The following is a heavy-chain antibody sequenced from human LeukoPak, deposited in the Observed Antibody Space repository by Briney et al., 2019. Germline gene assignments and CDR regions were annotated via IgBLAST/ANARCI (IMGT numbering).Heavy chain of an antibody. V-gene: IGHV1-3*01. D-gene: IGHD6-19*01. CDR1: GYTFSSYA. J-gene: IGHJ4*02. CDR3: ARPGYSSGFDY. Sequence: GASVKVSCKASGYTFSSYAMHWVRQAPGQRLEWMAWIHAGNGNTKYSQKFQGRVTITRDTSASTAYMELSSLRSEDTAVYYCARPGYSSGFDYWGQGTLVTVSS. CDR2: IHAGNGNT.